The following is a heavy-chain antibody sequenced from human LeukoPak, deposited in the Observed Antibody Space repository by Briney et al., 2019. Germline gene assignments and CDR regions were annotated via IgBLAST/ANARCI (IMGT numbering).Heavy chain of an antibody. V-gene: IGHV4-4*02. Sequence: SGTLSLTCAVSGGSNSSSNWWSWVRQPPGKGLGWIGEIYHSGSTNYNPSLKSRVTISVDKSKNQFSLKLSSVTAADTAVYYCARLEVGYSSYPDFDYWGQGTLVSVSS. CDR3: ARLEVGYSSYPDFDY. CDR2: IYHSGST. D-gene: IGHD6-13*01. J-gene: IGHJ4*02. CDR1: GGSNSSSNW.